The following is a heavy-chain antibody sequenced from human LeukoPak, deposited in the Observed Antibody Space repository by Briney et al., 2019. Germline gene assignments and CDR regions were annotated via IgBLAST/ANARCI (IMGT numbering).Heavy chain of an antibody. CDR2: MNPNSGNT. CDR1: GYTFTSYD. V-gene: IGHV1-8*02. D-gene: IGHD4-17*01. CDR3: ARGHDYGDYYFDY. J-gene: IGHJ4*02. Sequence: ASVKVSCKASGYTFTSYDINWVRQATGQGLEWMGWMNPNSGNTGYAQKLQGRVTMTTDTSTSTAYMELRSLRSDDTAVYYCARGHDYGDYYFDYWGQGTLVTVSS.